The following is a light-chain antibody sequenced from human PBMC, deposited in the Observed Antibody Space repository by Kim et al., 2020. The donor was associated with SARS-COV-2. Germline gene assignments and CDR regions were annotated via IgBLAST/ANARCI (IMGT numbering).Light chain of an antibody. CDR2: DVS. Sequence: QSALTQPASVSGSPGQSITISCTGTSSDVGGYNYVSWYQQHPGKAPKLMIYDVSKRPSGVSNRFSGSKSGNTASLTISGLQAEDEADYYCSSYTSSSTFALYVFGTGTKVTV. CDR1: SSDVGGYNY. J-gene: IGLJ1*01. V-gene: IGLV2-14*01. CDR3: SSYTSSSTFALYV.